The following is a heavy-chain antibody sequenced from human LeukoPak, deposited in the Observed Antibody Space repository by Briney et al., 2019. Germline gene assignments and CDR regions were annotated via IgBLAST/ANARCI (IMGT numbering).Heavy chain of an antibody. V-gene: IGHV4-59*01. CDR2: IYNSGST. D-gene: IGHD2-2*01. J-gene: IGHJ4*02. CDR3: AAEYCASSSCRFDS. Sequence: SETLSLTCSVSGGSISNYWSWIRQSPGKGPEWIGYIYNSGSTNYNPSLKSRVTISLDTSKKQFSLKLTSVTAADTAIYYCAAEYCASSSCRFDSWGQGTLVTVSS. CDR1: GGSISNY.